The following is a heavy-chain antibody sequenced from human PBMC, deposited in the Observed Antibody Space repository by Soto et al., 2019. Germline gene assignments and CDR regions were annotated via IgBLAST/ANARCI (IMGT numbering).Heavy chain of an antibody. CDR2: ISGSGGST. CDR1: GFTFSSYA. CDR3: ARVYGSGSYKEAFDI. D-gene: IGHD3-10*01. Sequence: GGSLRLSCAASGFTFSSYAMSWVRQAPGKGLEWVSAISGSGGSTYYTDSVKGRFTISRDNSKNTLYLQMNSLRAEDTAVYYCARVYGSGSYKEAFDIWGPGTMVTVSS. V-gene: IGHV3-23*01. J-gene: IGHJ3*02.